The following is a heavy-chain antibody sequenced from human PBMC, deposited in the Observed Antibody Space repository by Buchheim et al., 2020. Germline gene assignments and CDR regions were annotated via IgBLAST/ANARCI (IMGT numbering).Heavy chain of an antibody. CDR3: ARHGMDV. Sequence: VQLVESGGGLVQPGGSLRLSCAASGFTFSSYSMNWVRQAPGKGLEWVAVTWYDGDSKYYGDSVKGRFTISRDNSKNTLYLQMNSLRAEDTAVYYCARHGMDVWGQGTT. CDR2: TWYDGDSK. J-gene: IGHJ6*02. V-gene: IGHV3-33*08. CDR1: GFTFSSYS.